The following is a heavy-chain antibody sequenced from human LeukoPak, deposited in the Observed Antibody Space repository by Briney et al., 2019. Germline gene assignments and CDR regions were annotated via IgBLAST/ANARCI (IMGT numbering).Heavy chain of an antibody. CDR3: ARVDGYDSGWWPFDS. V-gene: IGHV4-38-2*02. Sequence: SETLSLTCTVSGYSISSGYYWGWIRQPPGKGLEWIGTIYHSGSTYYNPSLKSRVTMSVDTSKNQFSLKLSSVTAADTALYYCARVDGYDSGWWPFDSWGQGTLVTVSS. CDR2: IYHSGST. CDR1: GYSISSGYY. J-gene: IGHJ4*02. D-gene: IGHD6-19*01.